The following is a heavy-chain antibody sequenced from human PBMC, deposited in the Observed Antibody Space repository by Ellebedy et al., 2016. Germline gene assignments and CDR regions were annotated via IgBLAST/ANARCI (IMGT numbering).Heavy chain of an antibody. CDR3: ARVSYDYLWGSYRDHYFYYTDV. D-gene: IGHD3-16*01. J-gene: IGHJ6*03. CDR2: LSYSGSP. V-gene: IGHV4-59*01. CDR1: GASISTYY. Sequence: SETLSLTCTVSGASISTYYWSWVRQPPGKGLEWIGYLSYSGSPSYNPSLKSRVTISVNTSNNQFSLKMTSVTTADTAVYYCARVSYDYLWGSYRDHYFYYTDVWGKGTTVIVSS.